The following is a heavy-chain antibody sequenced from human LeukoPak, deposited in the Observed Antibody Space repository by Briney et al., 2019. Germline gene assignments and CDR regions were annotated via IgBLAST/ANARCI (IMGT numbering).Heavy chain of an antibody. CDR2: IRGVGYGDAP. CDR3: TVPASGGNWFDP. CDR1: VYSLCGSA. D-gene: IGHD2-2*01. J-gene: IGHJ5*02. V-gene: IGHV3-73*01. Sequence: PGGSLRLSCAPSVYSLCGSAIHCVRHAPEGGGECVFLIRGVGYGDAPAYAASVRGRFTISRDDNKSTAYLQINSLQAAETAVYYCTVPASGGNWFDPGGPGTLVTVSS.